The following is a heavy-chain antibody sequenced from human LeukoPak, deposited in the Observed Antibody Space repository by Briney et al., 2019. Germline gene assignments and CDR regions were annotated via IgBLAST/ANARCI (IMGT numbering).Heavy chain of an antibody. J-gene: IGHJ3*02. CDR2: IYPDDSET. Sequence: PGESLRISCKASGYRFTTDYIGWVRQMPGKGLEWMGIIYPDDSETNYSPSFQGQVSMSVDKSITTAYLQWSSLKASDTAIYYCARQAYGSHFDAFDIWGQGTMVTVSS. D-gene: IGHD3-22*01. V-gene: IGHV5-51*01. CDR3: ARQAYGSHFDAFDI. CDR1: GYRFTTDY.